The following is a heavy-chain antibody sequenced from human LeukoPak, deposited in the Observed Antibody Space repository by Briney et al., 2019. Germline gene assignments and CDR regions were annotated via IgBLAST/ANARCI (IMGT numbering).Heavy chain of an antibody. D-gene: IGHD3-22*01. Sequence: GGSLRLSCAASGFTFSSYSMNWVRQAPGKGLEWVSSISSSSSYIYYADSVKGRFTISRDNAKNSLYLQMNSPRAEDTAVYYCARDSSSGYYLFDYWGQGTLVTVSS. V-gene: IGHV3-21*01. CDR1: GFTFSSYS. CDR2: ISSSSSYI. CDR3: ARDSSSGYYLFDY. J-gene: IGHJ4*02.